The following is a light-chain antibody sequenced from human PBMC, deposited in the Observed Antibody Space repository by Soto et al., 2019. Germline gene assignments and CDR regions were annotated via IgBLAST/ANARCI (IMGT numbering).Light chain of an antibody. J-gene: IGLJ3*02. CDR1: SSDVGGYKY. V-gene: IGLV2-14*01. Sequence: QSVLTQPASVSGSPGQSITISCTGTSSDVGGYKYVSSYQQHPGKAPKLMIYEVSNRPSGVSNRFSGSKSGNTASLTISGLQAEDEADYYCSSYTSSSTWVFGGGTKLTVL. CDR2: EVS. CDR3: SSYTSSSTWV.